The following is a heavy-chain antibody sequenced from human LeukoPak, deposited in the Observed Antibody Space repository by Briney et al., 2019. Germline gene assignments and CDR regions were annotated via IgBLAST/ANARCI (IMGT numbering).Heavy chain of an antibody. D-gene: IGHD3-22*01. CDR1: GNYW. J-gene: IGHJ4*02. CDR3: AGSAYYYDSSSYYMVDY. CDR2: INGDGSWT. Sequence: PGGSLRLSCAASGNYWMHWVRQAPGKGLVWVSHINGDGSWTTYADSVKGRFTISKDNAKNTLYLQMSNLRAEDTAVYYCAGSAYYYDSSSYYMVDYWGQGTLVSVSS. V-gene: IGHV3-74*01.